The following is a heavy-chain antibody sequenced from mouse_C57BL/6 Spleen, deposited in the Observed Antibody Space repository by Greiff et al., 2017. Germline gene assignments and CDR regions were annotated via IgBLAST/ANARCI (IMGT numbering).Heavy chain of an antibody. CDR3: AREGGTMIKSLFAY. CDR1: GYTFTSYW. CDR2: IDPNSGGT. Sequence: QVQLQQPGAELVKPGASVKLSCKASGYTFTSYWMHWVKQRPGRGLEWIGRIDPNSGGTKYNEKFKSKATLTVDKPSSTAYMQLSRLTAEDSAVYDSAREGGTMIKSLFAYWGQGTLVTVSA. D-gene: IGHD2-4*01. V-gene: IGHV1-72*01. J-gene: IGHJ3*01.